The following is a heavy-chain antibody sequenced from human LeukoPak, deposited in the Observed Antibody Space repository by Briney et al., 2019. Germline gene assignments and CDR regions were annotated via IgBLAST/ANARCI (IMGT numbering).Heavy chain of an antibody. CDR2: ISGSGGTT. V-gene: IGHV3-23*01. D-gene: IGHD6-13*01. CDR1: GFTFNNYA. CDR3: ARDRASSSWLTDY. Sequence: GGSLRLSCAASGFTFNNYAMNWVRQAPGKGLEWVSVISGSGGTTYYADSVKGRFTISRDSSKNTLYLQMSSLRAEDTAVYYCARDRASSSWLTDYWGQGTLVTVSS. J-gene: IGHJ4*02.